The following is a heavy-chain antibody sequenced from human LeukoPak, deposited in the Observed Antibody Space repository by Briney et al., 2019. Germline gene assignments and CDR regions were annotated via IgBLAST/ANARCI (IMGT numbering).Heavy chain of an antibody. CDR2: IYYSGST. D-gene: IGHD3-10*01. CDR1: GGSISSSSYY. V-gene: IGHV4-39*01. J-gene: IGHJ4*02. CDR3: ARRIGGSGSGFDY. Sequence: TSETLSLTCTVSGGSISSSSYYWGWIRQPPGKGLEWIGSIYYSGSTYYNPSLKSRVTKSVDTSKNQFSLKLSSVTAADTAVYYCARRIGGSGSGFDYWGQGTLVTVSS.